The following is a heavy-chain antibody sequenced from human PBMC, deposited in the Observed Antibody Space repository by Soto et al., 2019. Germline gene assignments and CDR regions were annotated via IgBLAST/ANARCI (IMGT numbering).Heavy chain of an antibody. CDR1: GYTFTSYY. CDR2: INPSGGST. Sequence: GASVKVSCKASGYTFTSYYMHWVRQAPGQGLEWMGIINPSGGSTSYAQKFQGRVTMTRDTSTSTVYMELSSLRSEDTAVYYCARDRTVAALYYYYMDVWGKGTTVTVSS. V-gene: IGHV1-46*03. CDR3: ARDRTVAALYYYYMDV. D-gene: IGHD2-15*01. J-gene: IGHJ6*03.